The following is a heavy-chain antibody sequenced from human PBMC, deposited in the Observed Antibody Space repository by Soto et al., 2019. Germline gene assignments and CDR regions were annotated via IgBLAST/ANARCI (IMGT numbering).Heavy chain of an antibody. CDR2: INAGNGNT. J-gene: IGHJ3*02. V-gene: IGHV1-3*01. CDR3: ARGGGGDAAFDI. CDR1: GYTFTSYA. D-gene: IGHD2-21*02. Sequence: QVQLVQSGAEVKKPGASVKVSCKASGYTFTSYAMHWVRQAPGQRLEWMGWINAGNGNTKYSQKFQGRVTITRDTSASTAYMELSSLRSEDTAVYYCARGGGGDAAFDIWGQGTMVTVSS.